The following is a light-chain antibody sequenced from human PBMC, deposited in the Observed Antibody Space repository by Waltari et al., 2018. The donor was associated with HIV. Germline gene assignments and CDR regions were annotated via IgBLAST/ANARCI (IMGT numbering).Light chain of an antibody. Sequence: QSALTQPRSVSGSPGQSVTISCTGTSSDVGGYNYASWYQQHPGKAPKLIIYDVSKRPSGVPDRFSGSKSGNTASLTISGLQAEDEADYYCCSYAGSYRGVFGGGTKLTVL. CDR3: CSYAGSYRGV. CDR1: SSDVGGYNY. V-gene: IGLV2-11*01. CDR2: DVS. J-gene: IGLJ2*01.